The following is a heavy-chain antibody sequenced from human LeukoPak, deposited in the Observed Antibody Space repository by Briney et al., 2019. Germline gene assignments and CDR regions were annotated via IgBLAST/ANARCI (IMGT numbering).Heavy chain of an antibody. Sequence: QAGGSLRLSCAASGFTFSSYAMSWVRQAPGKGLEWVSAISGSGGSTYYADSVKGRFTISRDNSKNTLYLQMNSLRAEDTAVYYCAKDDEYYDFWSGYSPVNWFDPWGQGTLVTVSS. V-gene: IGHV3-23*01. CDR2: ISGSGGST. D-gene: IGHD3-3*01. CDR1: GFTFSSYA. J-gene: IGHJ5*02. CDR3: AKDDEYYDFWSGYSPVNWFDP.